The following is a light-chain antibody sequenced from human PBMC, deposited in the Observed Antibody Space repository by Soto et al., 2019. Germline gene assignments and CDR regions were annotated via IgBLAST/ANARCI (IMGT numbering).Light chain of an antibody. J-gene: IGKJ1*01. CDR3: QQYDSSWT. CDR1: QSVPSNF. Sequence: EIVLTQSPGTLSLSPGERATLSCRASQSVPSNFLAWYQQKPGQAPILLIYGVSRRATGIPDRFSGSGSGTDFTLTIRRQEPEDFAVYYCQQYDSSWTFGQGTKVEIK. V-gene: IGKV3-20*01. CDR2: GVS.